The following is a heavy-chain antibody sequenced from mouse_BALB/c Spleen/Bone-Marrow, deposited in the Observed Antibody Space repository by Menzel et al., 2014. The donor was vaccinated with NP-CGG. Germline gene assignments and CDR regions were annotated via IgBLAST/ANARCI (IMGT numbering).Heavy chain of an antibody. V-gene: IGHV1-7*01. D-gene: IGHD2-4*01. CDR3: ARDDYDAIAY. Sequence: VKLQESGAALAKPGASVKMSCKASGYTFTSYWMHWVKQRPGQGLEWIGYINPSTGYTEYNQKFKDKATLTAVKSSTTAYMQLRSLTSEDSAVYYCARDDYDAIAYWGQGTLVTVSA. CDR1: GYTFTSYW. J-gene: IGHJ3*01. CDR2: INPSTGYT.